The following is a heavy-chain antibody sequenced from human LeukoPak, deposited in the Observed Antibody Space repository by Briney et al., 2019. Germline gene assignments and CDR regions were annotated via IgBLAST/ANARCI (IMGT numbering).Heavy chain of an antibody. V-gene: IGHV3-73*01. CDR2: IRSKANSYAT. CDR1: GFTFSGSA. J-gene: IGHJ4*02. D-gene: IGHD3-10*01. Sequence: GGSLRLSCAASGFTFSGSAMHWVRQASGKGLEWVGRIRSKANSYATAYAASVKGRFTIPRDDSKNTAYLQMNSLKTEDTAVYYCTRSAPSMVRGVIRPFDYWGQGTLVTVSS. CDR3: TRSAPSMVRGVIRPFDY.